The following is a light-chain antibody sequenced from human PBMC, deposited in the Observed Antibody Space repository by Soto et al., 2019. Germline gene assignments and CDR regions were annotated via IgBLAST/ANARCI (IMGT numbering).Light chain of an antibody. J-gene: IGKJ2*01. V-gene: IGKV3-11*01. CDR2: DAS. Sequence: EIVLTQSPATLSLSPGERATLSCRASQSVSSYLAWYQQKPGQAPRLLIYDASNRATGIPDRFSGSGSGTDFTLTISSLEPEDFAVYYCQQRGNWPGTFGQGTKLEIK. CDR3: QQRGNWPGT. CDR1: QSVSSY.